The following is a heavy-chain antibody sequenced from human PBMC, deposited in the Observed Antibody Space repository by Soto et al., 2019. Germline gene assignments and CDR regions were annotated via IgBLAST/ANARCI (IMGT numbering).Heavy chain of an antibody. J-gene: IGHJ6*02. CDR1: GGTFSSYA. CDR3: ARDPPSSGIAAAGINYYYGMDV. CDR2: IIPIFGTA. Sequence: QVQLVQSGAEVKKPGSSVKVSCKASGGTFSSYAISWVRQAPGQGLEWMGGIIPIFGTANYAQKFQGRVTITADKSTSTAYMELSSLRSEDTAVYYCARDPPSSGIAAAGINYYYGMDVWGQGTTVTVSS. D-gene: IGHD6-13*01. V-gene: IGHV1-69*06.